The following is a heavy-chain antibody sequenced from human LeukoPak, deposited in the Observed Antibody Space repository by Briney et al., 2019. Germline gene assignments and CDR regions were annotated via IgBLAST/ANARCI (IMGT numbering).Heavy chain of an antibody. D-gene: IGHD2-15*01. CDR3: AKDHCSGGSCYSLYYYYYYGMDV. V-gene: IGHV3-74*01. CDR2: INGDGSSI. Sequence: GGSLRLSCAASGFTLSEYWMHWVRQAPGKGLVWVSRINGDGSSIRYADSVEGRFTISRDNSKNTLYLQMNSLRAEDTAVYYCAKDHCSGGSCYSLYYYYYYGMDVWGQGTTVTVSS. CDR1: GFTLSEYW. J-gene: IGHJ6*02.